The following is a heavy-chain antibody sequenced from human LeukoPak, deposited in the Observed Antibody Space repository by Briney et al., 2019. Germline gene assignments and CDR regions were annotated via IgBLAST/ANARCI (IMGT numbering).Heavy chain of an antibody. J-gene: IGHJ4*02. CDR3: ARGFLDYGDYGRAVYYFDY. V-gene: IGHV1-8*01. D-gene: IGHD4-17*01. CDR1: GYTFTSYD. Sequence: GASVKVSCKASGYTFTSYDINWVRQATGQGLEWMGWMNPNSGNTGYAQKFQGRVTMTRNTSISTAYMELSSLRSEDTAVYYCARGFLDYGDYGRAVYYFDYWGQGTLVTVSS. CDR2: MNPNSGNT.